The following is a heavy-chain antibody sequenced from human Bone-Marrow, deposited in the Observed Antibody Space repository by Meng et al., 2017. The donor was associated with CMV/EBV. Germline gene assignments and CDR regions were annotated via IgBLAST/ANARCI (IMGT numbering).Heavy chain of an antibody. CDR3: ARQSSGIFDY. J-gene: IGHJ4*02. D-gene: IGHD1-26*01. Sequence: GSLRLSCTVSGGSISSSSYYWGWIRQPPGKGLEWIGSIYYSGSTYYNPSLKSRVTISVDTSKNQFSLKLSSVTAADTAVYYCARQSSGIFDYWGQGTLVTVSS. V-gene: IGHV4-39*01. CDR2: IYYSGST. CDR1: GGSISSSSYY.